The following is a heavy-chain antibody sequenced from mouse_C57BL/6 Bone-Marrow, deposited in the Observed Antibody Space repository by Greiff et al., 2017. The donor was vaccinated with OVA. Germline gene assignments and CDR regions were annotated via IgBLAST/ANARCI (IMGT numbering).Heavy chain of an antibody. Sequence: EVKLMESGGGLVQPGGSLKLSCAASGFTFSDYYMYWVRQTPEKRLEWVAYISNGGGSTYYPDTVKGRFTISRDNAKNTLYLQMSRLKSEDTAMYYCARLSYLYAMDYWGQGTSVTVSS. V-gene: IGHV5-12*01. D-gene: IGHD5-5*01. J-gene: IGHJ4*01. CDR1: GFTFSDYY. CDR2: ISNGGGST. CDR3: ARLSYLYAMDY.